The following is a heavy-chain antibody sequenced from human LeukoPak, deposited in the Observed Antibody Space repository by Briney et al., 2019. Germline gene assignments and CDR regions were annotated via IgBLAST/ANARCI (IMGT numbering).Heavy chain of an antibody. V-gene: IGHV4-39*01. CDR1: GASISNNNYY. CDR3: ARQGDYFDY. J-gene: IGHJ4*02. Sequence: SETLSLICTVSGASISNNNYYWGWIRQPPGKGLEWIGGIYYTESTYYNPSLKSRVTISLDTSKNQFSLKLSSVTAADTAVYYCARQGDYFDYWGQGTLVTVSS. CDR2: IYYTEST.